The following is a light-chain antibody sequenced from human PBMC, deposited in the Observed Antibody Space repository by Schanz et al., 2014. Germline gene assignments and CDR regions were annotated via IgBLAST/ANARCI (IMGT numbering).Light chain of an antibody. CDR3: QHRGNWPPLT. CDR1: QSVSGN. CDR2: DAS. Sequence: EIVMTQSPATLSVSPGERATVSCRASQSVSGNLAWYQQKPGQAPRLLIYDASNRATGIPARFSGSGSGTDFTLTISSLEPEDFAVYYCQHRGNWPPLTFGGGTKVEIK. V-gene: IGKV3-11*01. J-gene: IGKJ4*01.